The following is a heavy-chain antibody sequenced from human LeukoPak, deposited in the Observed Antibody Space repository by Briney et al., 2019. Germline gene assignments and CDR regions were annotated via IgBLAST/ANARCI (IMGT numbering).Heavy chain of an antibody. D-gene: IGHD3-22*01. CDR2: ISGSGGST. V-gene: IGHV3-23*01. CDR1: GFTFSSYA. J-gene: IGHJ4*02. CDR3: GKSMYYYDSSGYSFDY. Sequence: PGGSLRLSCAASGFTFSSYAMSWVRQAPGKGLEWVSAISGSGGSTYYADSVKGRFTISRDNSKNTLYLQMNSLRAEDTAVYYCGKSMYYYDSSGYSFDYWGQGTLVTVSS.